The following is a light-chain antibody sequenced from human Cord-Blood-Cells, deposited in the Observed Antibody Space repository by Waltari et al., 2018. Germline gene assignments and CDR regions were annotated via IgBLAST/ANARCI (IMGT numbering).Light chain of an antibody. J-gene: IGLJ3*02. Sequence: QSTLTQPASVSGSPGQSITISCTGTSSDVGSYNLVSWYQQHPGKAPKRMIYEVSKRPSVVSNRFSGSKSGNTASLTISGLQAEDEADYYCCSYAGSSTWVFGGGTKLTVL. CDR2: EVS. CDR3: CSYAGSSTWV. CDR1: SSDVGSYNL. V-gene: IGLV2-23*02.